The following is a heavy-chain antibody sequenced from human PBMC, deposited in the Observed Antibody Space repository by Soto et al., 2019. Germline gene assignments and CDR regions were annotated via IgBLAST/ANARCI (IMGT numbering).Heavy chain of an antibody. CDR1: GFTFSDFA. D-gene: IGHD2-2*03. Sequence: EVQVLESGGGLVQPGGSLRLSCAATGFTFSDFAMSWVRQAPGKGLEWVSRIYGGGNGPHYADSVKGRVTISRDNSKNTLYPQMNSLRAEDTAVYYCAKMEGMDPWAYSFDYWGQGTRVTVSS. CDR3: AKMEGMDPWAYSFDY. CDR2: IYGGGNGP. V-gene: IGHV3-23*01. J-gene: IGHJ4*02.